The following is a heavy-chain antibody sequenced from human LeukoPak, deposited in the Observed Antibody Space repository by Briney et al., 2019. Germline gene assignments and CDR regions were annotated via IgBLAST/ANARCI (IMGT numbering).Heavy chain of an antibody. Sequence: SETLSLTCAVYGGSFSGYYWSWIRQPPGKGPEWIGEINHSGSTNYNPSLKSRVTISVDTSKNQFSLKLSSVTAADTAVYYCARGYYGSGSYHWFDPWGQGTLVTVSS. CDR1: GGSFSGYY. D-gene: IGHD3-10*01. J-gene: IGHJ5*02. CDR2: INHSGST. CDR3: ARGYYGSGSYHWFDP. V-gene: IGHV4-34*01.